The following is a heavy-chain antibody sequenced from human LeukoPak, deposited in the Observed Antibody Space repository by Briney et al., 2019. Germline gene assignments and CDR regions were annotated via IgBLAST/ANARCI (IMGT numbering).Heavy chain of an antibody. V-gene: IGHV3-53*01. CDR3: ARVGSYYDMDV. CDR2: VESGGDT. D-gene: IGHD3-10*01. Sequence: GGSLRLSCAASGFTVTSKHMNWVRQAPGKGLEWVLVVESGGDTSYANSVRGRFTVSRDIFQNTLYLQMNSLRVDDTAVYYCARVGSYYDMDVWGQGTTVTVSS. CDR1: GFTVTSKH. J-gene: IGHJ6*02.